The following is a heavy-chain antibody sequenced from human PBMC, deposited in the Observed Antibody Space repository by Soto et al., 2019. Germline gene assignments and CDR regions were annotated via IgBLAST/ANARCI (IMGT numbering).Heavy chain of an antibody. CDR2: IGTAGDT. V-gene: IGHV3-13*01. D-gene: IGHD2-15*01. Sequence: GGSLRLSCAASGFTFSSYDMHWVRQATGKGLEWVSAIGTAGDTYYPGSVKGRFTISRENAKNSLYLQMNSLRAGDTAVYYCARGRMSVVLDAFDIWGQGTMGTVSS. CDR1: GFTFSSYD. CDR3: ARGRMSVVLDAFDI. J-gene: IGHJ3*02.